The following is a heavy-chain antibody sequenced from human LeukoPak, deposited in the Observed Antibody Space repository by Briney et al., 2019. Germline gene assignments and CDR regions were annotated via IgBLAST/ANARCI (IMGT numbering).Heavy chain of an antibody. V-gene: IGHV1-8*01. Sequence: ASVKVSCKASGYTFTSYDINWVRQATGQGLEWMGWMNPNSGNTGYAQKFQGRVTMTRNTSISTAYMELSSLRSEDTAVYYCARALSNILTGYHNWFDPWGQGTLVTVSS. CDR3: ARALSNILTGYHNWFDP. J-gene: IGHJ5*02. CDR2: MNPNSGNT. CDR1: GYTFTSYD. D-gene: IGHD3-9*01.